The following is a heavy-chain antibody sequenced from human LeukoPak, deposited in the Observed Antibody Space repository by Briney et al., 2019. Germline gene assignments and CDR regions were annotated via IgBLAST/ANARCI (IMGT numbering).Heavy chain of an antibody. V-gene: IGHV4-61*09. CDR2: IYTSGST. CDR1: GGSISSGRYF. D-gene: IGHD3-10*01. CDR3: ARNFPPGSYYGSGRYHKANWFDP. Sequence: PSETPSLTCTVSGGSISSGRYFWSWIRQPAGRGLEWIGHIYTSGSTDYNPSLKNRVTISIDTSKNQFSLKLSSVTAADTAVYYCARNFPPGSYYGSGRYHKANWFDPWGQGTLVTVSS. J-gene: IGHJ5*02.